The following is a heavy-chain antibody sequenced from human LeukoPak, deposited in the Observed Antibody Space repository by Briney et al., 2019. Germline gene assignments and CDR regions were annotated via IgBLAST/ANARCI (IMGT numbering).Heavy chain of an antibody. CDR3: ARGYNYGTF. J-gene: IGHJ4*02. CDR2: IKQDGSKK. Sequence: GGSLRLSCAACGFTFSSYWMSWVRQAPWKGLEGGANIKQDGSKKYYVDSVKGRFTISRDNAKNSLYLQMTSLRAEDTAVYYCARGYNYGTFWGQGTLVTVSP. CDR1: GFTFSSYW. D-gene: IGHD5-18*01. V-gene: IGHV3-7*04.